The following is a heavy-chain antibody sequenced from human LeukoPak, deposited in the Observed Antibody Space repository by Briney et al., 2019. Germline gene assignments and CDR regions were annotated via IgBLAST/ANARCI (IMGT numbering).Heavy chain of an antibody. D-gene: IGHD3-3*01. CDR1: GASISSGGYF. V-gene: IGHV4-39*07. CDR2: INYTGST. Sequence: PSETLSLTCTVSGASISSGGYFWSWVRQHPGKGLEWIGEINYTGSTSYNPSLKSRVTISVDTSKNQFSLKLSSVTAADTAVYYCARGLSPLTVFGVVTISQRFDSWGQGILVTVSS. J-gene: IGHJ5*01. CDR3: ARGLSPLTVFGVVTISQRFDS.